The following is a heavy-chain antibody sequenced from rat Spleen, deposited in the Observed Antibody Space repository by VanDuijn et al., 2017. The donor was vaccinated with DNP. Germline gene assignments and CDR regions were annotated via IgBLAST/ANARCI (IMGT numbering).Heavy chain of an antibody. CDR3: SRGHHY. CDR2: IDWDGDK. V-gene: IGHV8S18*01. CDR1: GFSLSTSGML. Sequence: QVTLKESGPGMLQPSKTLSLTCSFSGFSLSTSGMLVSWIRQPSGKSLEWLAAIDWDGDKYFNPSLKSRLTVSKDTSNTQVFLKISNVDIADTATYYCSRGHHYWGQGVMVTVSS. J-gene: IGHJ2*01.